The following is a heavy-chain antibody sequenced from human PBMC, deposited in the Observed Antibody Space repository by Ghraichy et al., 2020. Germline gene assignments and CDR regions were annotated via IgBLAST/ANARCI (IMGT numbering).Heavy chain of an antibody. CDR3: ARDLGLSL. CDR2: VYYGWSA. J-gene: IGHJ4*02. Sequence: SETLSLTCTVSGASITSNHWSWIRQPPGKGLEWIGNVYYGWSATTNPALKSRVTISMDTSNNQYSLMLSSVTAADTAIYYCARDLGLSLWGQGTLVTVSS. CDR1: GASITSNH. V-gene: IGHV4-59*01.